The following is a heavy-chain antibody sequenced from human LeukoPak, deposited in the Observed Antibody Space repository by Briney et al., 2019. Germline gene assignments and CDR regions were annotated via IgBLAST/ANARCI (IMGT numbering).Heavy chain of an antibody. J-gene: IGHJ5*02. D-gene: IGHD6-13*01. CDR1: GGSFSGYY. V-gene: IGHV4-34*01. Sequence: SETLSLTCAVYGGSFSGYYLSWVRQPPGKGLEWMGEINHSGSTNYNPSLKSRVTISVDTSKYHYSLKLSSVTATDTAVYSCARGGSSSWYFNWFDPSGQRTPVTVSS. CDR3: ARGGSSSWYFNWFDP. CDR2: INHSGST.